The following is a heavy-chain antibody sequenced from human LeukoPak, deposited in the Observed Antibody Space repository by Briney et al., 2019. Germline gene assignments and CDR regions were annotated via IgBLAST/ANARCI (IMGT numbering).Heavy chain of an antibody. CDR3: AKPMGKQQLVPFDY. Sequence: PGGSLRLSCAASGFTFSSYAMSWVRQAPGKGLECVSAISGSGGSTYYANSVKGRFTISRDNSKNTLYLQMNSLRAEDTAVYYCAKPMGKQQLVPFDYWGQGTLVTDSS. V-gene: IGHV3-23*01. CDR1: GFTFSSYA. D-gene: IGHD6-13*01. J-gene: IGHJ4*02. CDR2: ISGSGGST.